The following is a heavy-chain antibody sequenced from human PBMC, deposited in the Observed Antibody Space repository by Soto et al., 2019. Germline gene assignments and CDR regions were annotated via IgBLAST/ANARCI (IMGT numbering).Heavy chain of an antibody. CDR1: GGTFSSYA. CDR2: IIPIFGKA. CDR3: AXXGXXALSYFDY. D-gene: IGHD3-16*02. V-gene: IGHV1-69*12. J-gene: IGHJ4*02. Sequence: QVQLVQSGAEVKKPGSSVKVSCKASGGTFSSYAISWVRQAPGQGLEWMGGIIPIFGKANYAQKVQGRVTVTADESTSTAYMELXRLXXEXTAVYYCAXXGXXALSYFDYWDQGTLVTVSS.